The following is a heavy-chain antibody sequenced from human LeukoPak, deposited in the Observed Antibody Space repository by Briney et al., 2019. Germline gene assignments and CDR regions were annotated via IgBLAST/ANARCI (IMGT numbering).Heavy chain of an antibody. D-gene: IGHD6-6*01. CDR1: GFTFDDYA. V-gene: IGHV3-9*01. CDR2: ISWNSGSI. CDR3: AKEEKAPKYYFDY. J-gene: IGHJ4*02. Sequence: GGSLRLSCAASGFTFDDYAMHWVRQAPGKGLEWVSGISWNSGSIGYADSVKGRFTISRDNAKNSLYLQMNNLRAEDTALYYCAKEEKAPKYYFDYWGQGTLVTVSS.